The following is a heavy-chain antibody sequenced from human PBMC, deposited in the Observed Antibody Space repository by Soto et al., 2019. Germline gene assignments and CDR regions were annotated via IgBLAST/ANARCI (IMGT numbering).Heavy chain of an antibody. CDR2: ITFSGNTV. Sequence: GGSLRLSCAASGFTFSDSYMSWIRQAPGKGLEWISYITFSGNTVYYADSLKGRFTISRDNARNSLYLQMNRLRAEDTAVYYCARVSWREKYGMDVWGQGTTVTVSS. CDR3: ARVSWREKYGMDV. J-gene: IGHJ6*02. V-gene: IGHV3-11*01. CDR1: GFTFSDSY.